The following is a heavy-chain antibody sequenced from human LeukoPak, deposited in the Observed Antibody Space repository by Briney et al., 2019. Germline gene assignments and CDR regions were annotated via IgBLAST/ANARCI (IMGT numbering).Heavy chain of an antibody. J-gene: IGHJ4*02. CDR1: GGSISSSSYY. CDR3: ARTPQWLAPYFDY. V-gene: IGHV4-39*07. D-gene: IGHD6-19*01. Sequence: PSETLSLTCTVSGGSISSSSYYWGWIRQPPGKGLEWIGSIYYSGSTYYNPSLKSRVTISVDTSKNQFSLKLSSVTAADTAVYYCARTPQWLAPYFDYWGQGTLVTVSS. CDR2: IYYSGST.